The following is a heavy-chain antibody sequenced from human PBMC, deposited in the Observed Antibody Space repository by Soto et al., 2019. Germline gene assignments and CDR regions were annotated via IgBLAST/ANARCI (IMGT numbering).Heavy chain of an antibody. Sequence: EVQLVESGGGLVQPGGSLRLSCVASGFTFSSCWMSWVRQAPGKGLEWVANIKQDGSVRYYVDSVKGRFTISRDNAMNSLHLQMNSLRAEDTAMYYCARGFSSTPNWFDPWGQGTLVTVSS. CDR3: ARGFSSTPNWFDP. CDR2: IKQDGSVR. D-gene: IGHD6-19*01. V-gene: IGHV3-7*03. J-gene: IGHJ5*02. CDR1: GFTFSSCW.